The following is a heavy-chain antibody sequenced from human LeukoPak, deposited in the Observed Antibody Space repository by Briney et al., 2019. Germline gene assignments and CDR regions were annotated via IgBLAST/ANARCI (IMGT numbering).Heavy chain of an antibody. Sequence: SETLTLTCAVYGGSFSGYYWSWIRQSPGKGLEWIGEINHSGSTNYNPSLKSRVTISVDTSKNQFSLKLSSVTAADTAVYYCATAYCSSTSCRRPYYYYYGMDVWGQGTTVTVFS. D-gene: IGHD2-2*01. CDR2: INHSGST. V-gene: IGHV4-34*01. CDR1: GGSFSGYY. CDR3: ATAYCSSTSCRRPYYYYYGMDV. J-gene: IGHJ6*02.